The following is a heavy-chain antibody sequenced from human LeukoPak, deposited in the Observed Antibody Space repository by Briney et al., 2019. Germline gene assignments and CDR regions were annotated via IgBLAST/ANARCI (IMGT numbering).Heavy chain of an antibody. CDR2: IHTSGSP. CDR3: ARQRLDGDILGFDW. V-gene: IGHV4-4*07. Sequence: PSETLCLTCNVSGACISGHYWSWIRHPAGKSLEWIGRIHTSGSPIYNPSLSSRVTMSVDTSKGQFSLTMNSLTAADTAIYYCARQRLDGDILGFDWWGQGTLVTVSS. J-gene: IGHJ4*02. D-gene: IGHD2-21*01. CDR1: GACISGHY.